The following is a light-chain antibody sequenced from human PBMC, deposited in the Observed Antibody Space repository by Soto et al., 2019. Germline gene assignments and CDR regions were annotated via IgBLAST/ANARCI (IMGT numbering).Light chain of an antibody. CDR1: QSVRSSY. Sequence: EIVLTQSPGTLSLSPGERATLSCTASQSVRSSYLAWYQQPPGQAPRLLIYVASSRATGIPDRFSGSGSGTDFTLTISRLEAEDFAVYYCQQYGSSAWTFGQGTKVEIK. J-gene: IGKJ1*01. CDR3: QQYGSSAWT. V-gene: IGKV3-20*01. CDR2: VAS.